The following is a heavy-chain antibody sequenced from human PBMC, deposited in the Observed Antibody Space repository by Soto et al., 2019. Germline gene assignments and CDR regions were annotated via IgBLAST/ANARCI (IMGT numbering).Heavy chain of an antibody. J-gene: IGHJ3*02. D-gene: IGHD2-15*01. Sequence: QITLKESGPTLVKPTQTLTLTCTFSGFSLSTSGVGVGWIRQPPGKALEWLALIYWDDDKRYSPSLKSRLTITKDTSKTQVVLTMTNMEPVDTATYYCAHLGYCSGGSCYSVFAFDIWGQGTMVTVSS. V-gene: IGHV2-5*02. CDR2: IYWDDDK. CDR3: AHLGYCSGGSCYSVFAFDI. CDR1: GFSLSTSGVG.